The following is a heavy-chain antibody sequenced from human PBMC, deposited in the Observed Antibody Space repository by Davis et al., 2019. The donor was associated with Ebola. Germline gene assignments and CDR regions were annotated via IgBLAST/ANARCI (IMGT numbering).Heavy chain of an antibody. Sequence: GESLKISCAASGFTFSDYYMNWIRQAPGKGLECISYFSSSGSSIYYADSVKGRFTISRDNAMNSRYLQMNGLRAEDTAVYYCARGKRYFDLWGRGTLVTVSS. J-gene: IGHJ2*01. V-gene: IGHV3-11*04. CDR1: GFTFSDYY. CDR2: FSSSGSSI. CDR3: ARGKRYFDL.